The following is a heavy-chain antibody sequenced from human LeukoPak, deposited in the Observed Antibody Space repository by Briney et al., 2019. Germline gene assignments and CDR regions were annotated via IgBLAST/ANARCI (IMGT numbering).Heavy chain of an antibody. V-gene: IGHV3-30-3*01. J-gene: IGHJ4*02. CDR1: GFTFSSYA. CDR2: ISYDGSNK. D-gene: IGHD3-10*01. CDR3: ARDFRY. Sequence: PGRSLRLSCAASGFTFSSYAMHWVRQAPGKGLEWVAVISYDGSNKYYADSVKGRFTISRDNSKNTLYLQMNSLRAEDTAVCYYARDFRYWGQGTLVTVSS.